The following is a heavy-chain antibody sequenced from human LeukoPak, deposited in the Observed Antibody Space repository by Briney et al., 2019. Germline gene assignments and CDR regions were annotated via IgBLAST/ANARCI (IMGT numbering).Heavy chain of an antibody. Sequence: PSETLSLTCTVSGGSISSYYWSWSRQPAGKGLEGMGRIYNRGTPHYNPSLKSRVTMSIDTSKHQFSLKLSSVTAADTAVYYCARVVRGGSGSYYEYFDYWGQGTLVTVSS. V-gene: IGHV4-4*07. CDR2: IYNRGTP. D-gene: IGHD3-10*01. CDR1: GGSISSYY. CDR3: ARVVRGGSGSYYEYFDY. J-gene: IGHJ4*02.